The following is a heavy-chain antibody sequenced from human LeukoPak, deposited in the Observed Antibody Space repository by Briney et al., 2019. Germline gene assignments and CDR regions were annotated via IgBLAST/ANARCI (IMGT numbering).Heavy chain of an antibody. CDR3: ARDYGDHRVDY. CDR1: GGSISSYY. CDR2: IYYSGST. D-gene: IGHD4-17*01. Sequence: SETLSHTCTVSGGSISSYYWSWIRQPPGKGLEWIGYIYYSGSTNYNPSLKSRVTISVDTSKKQFALKLSSVTAADTAVYYCARDYGDHRVDYWGQGTLVTVSS. V-gene: IGHV4-59*12. J-gene: IGHJ4*02.